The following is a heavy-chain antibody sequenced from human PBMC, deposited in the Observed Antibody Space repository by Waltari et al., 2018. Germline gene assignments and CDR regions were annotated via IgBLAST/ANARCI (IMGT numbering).Heavy chain of an antibody. J-gene: IGHJ4*02. Sequence: QVQLVQSGAEVKKPGASVKVSCKASGYTFTSYAMHWGRQAPGHRLEWMGWINAGNGNTTYSQKCRGRVTSTRDTSASTAYMELSSLRAEDTAVYYCARSIAVAPLDYWGQGTLVTVSS. D-gene: IGHD6-19*01. CDR3: ARSIAVAPLDY. CDR1: GYTFTSYA. V-gene: IGHV1-3*01. CDR2: INAGNGNT.